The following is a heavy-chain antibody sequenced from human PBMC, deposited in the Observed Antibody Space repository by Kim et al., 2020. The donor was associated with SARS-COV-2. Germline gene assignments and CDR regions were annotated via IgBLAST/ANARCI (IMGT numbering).Heavy chain of an antibody. D-gene: IGHD3-22*01. J-gene: IGHJ4*02. V-gene: IGHV4-61*02. Sequence: NPSLKSRVTISVDTSKNQFSLKLSSVTAADTAVYYCARAHYYDSSGYFDYWGQGTLVTVSS. CDR3: ARAHYYDSSGYFDY.